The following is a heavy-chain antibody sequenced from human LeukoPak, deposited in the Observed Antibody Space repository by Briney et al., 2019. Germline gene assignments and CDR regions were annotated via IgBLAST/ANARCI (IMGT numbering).Heavy chain of an antibody. CDR2: ISGSGNTP. CDR3: VKDRMLVPTANFNWLDP. J-gene: IGHJ5*02. Sequence: GGSLRLSCAACGFTFSAYAMSWVRQAPGKGLEWVSAISGSGNTPYYADSVKGRFTVSRDNSNNTLYLQMNTLRAEDTAVYYCVKDRMLVPTANFNWLDPWGQGTLVTVSS. V-gene: IGHV3-23*01. D-gene: IGHD2-2*01. CDR1: GFTFSAYA.